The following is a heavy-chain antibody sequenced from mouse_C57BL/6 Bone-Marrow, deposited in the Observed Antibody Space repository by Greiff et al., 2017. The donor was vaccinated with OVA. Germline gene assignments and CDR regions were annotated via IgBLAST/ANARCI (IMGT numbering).Heavy chain of an antibody. CDR3: ARGNVGSSFYARDY. CDR1: GFNIKNTY. CDR2: IDPANDNT. V-gene: IGHV14-3*01. J-gene: IGHJ4*01. Sequence: VQLQQSVAELVRPGASVKLSCTASGFNIKNTYMHWVKQRPEQGLEWIGRIDPANDNTKYAPKFQGKATMTADTSSNTAYLQLSSLSSEDTAVYCCARGNVGSSFYARDYWGQGTSVTVSS. D-gene: IGHD1-1*01.